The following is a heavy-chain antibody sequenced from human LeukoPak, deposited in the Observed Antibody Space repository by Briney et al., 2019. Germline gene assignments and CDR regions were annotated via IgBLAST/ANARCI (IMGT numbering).Heavy chain of an antibody. J-gene: IGHJ3*02. D-gene: IGHD6-19*01. CDR1: RGSLNIATYY. V-gene: IGHV4-31*02. CDR3: ARRLNACDI. Sequence: SGTLSLTSTVSRGSLNIATYYWSWIRHHPGKGMGWIGYIYYTGSTFYKTSLKRRVTMSVDTSKNQFSLRLSSVTATPTAVYHRARRLNACDIWGERTLVTVSS. CDR2: IYYTGST.